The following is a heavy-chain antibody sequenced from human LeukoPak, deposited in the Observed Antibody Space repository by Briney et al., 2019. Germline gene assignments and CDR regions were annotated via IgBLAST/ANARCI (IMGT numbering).Heavy chain of an antibody. CDR3: ARGRGYSGYDTDY. D-gene: IGHD5-12*01. Sequence: GGSLGLSCAASGFTFSRNSMNWVRQAPGKGLEWVSSISSSSSYIYYADSVEGRFTISRDNAKNSLYLQMNSLRAEDTAVCYCARGRGYSGYDTDYWGQGTLVTVSS. CDR1: GFTFSRNS. V-gene: IGHV3-21*01. J-gene: IGHJ4*02. CDR2: ISSSSSYI.